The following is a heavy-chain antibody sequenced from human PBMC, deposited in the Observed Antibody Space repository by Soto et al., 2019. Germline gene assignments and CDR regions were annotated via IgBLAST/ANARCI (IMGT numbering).Heavy chain of an antibody. CDR3: AADVYDGLYVAFAI. J-gene: IGHJ3*02. CDR1: GFTFTNVW. CDR2: IKRKSDGGTS. V-gene: IGHV3-15*01. Sequence: EVLLVESGGGLVKPGGSLRLSCAASGFTFTNVWMSWVRQAPGKGLQCVGRIKRKSDGGTSDYAAPVKDRFVISRDDLKSTVYRQTNSLKTDDTAVYYCAADVYDGLYVAFAIWGQGTMVTVSS. D-gene: IGHD3-16*01.